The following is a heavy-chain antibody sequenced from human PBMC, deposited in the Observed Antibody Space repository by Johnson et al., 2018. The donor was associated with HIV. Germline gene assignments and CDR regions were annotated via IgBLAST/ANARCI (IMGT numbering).Heavy chain of an antibody. CDR1: GFTFSSYA. D-gene: IGHD5-18*01. CDR3: AKTEDRGYRMETGAFDI. V-gene: IGHV3-30*04. J-gene: IGHJ3*02. Sequence: QVQLVESGGDLVNPGGSLRLSCAASGFTFSSYAMHWVRQAPGKGLEWVAVISYDGSNKYYADSVKGRFTISRDNSKNTLYLQMNSLRAEDTAVYYCAKTEDRGYRMETGAFDIWGQGTMVTVSS. CDR2: ISYDGSNK.